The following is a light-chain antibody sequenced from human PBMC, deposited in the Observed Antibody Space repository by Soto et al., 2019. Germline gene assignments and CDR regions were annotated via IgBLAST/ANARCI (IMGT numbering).Light chain of an antibody. CDR2: MGS. Sequence: DIVMTQSPLSLPVTPGEPASISCRSSQSLLHSNGYNSLDWYLQKPGQSQQLLIYMGSNRASGVADRFSGSGAGTDFTLKISRVEAEDVGVYYCMQALQTPRTFGQGTKVEIK. V-gene: IGKV2-28*01. J-gene: IGKJ1*01. CDR3: MQALQTPRT. CDR1: QSLLHSNGYNS.